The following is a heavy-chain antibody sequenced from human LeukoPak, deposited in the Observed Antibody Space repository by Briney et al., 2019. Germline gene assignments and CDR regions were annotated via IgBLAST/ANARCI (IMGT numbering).Heavy chain of an antibody. CDR2: IKSKTDGGTT. J-gene: IGHJ3*02. V-gene: IGHV3-15*01. CDR3: TTDGLHDTDAFDI. CDR1: GFTFSNAW. Sequence: GGSLRLSCAPSGFTFSNAWMSWVRQAPGKGLEWVGRIKSKTDGGTTDYAAPVKGRFTISRDDSKNTLYLQMNSLKTEDTAVYYCTTDGLHDTDAFDIWGQGTMVTVSS. D-gene: IGHD4-11*01.